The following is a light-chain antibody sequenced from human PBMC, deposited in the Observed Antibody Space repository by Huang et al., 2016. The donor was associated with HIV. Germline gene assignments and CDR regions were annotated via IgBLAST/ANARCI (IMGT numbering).Light chain of an antibody. CDR1: QSISNNNY. Sequence: DIVLTQSPGTLSLSPGEGATLSCRASQSISNNNYLAWYQHKPGRAPRLRIYGASKRATGIPDRFTGSGSGTDFTLTISRLEPGDFAMYYCQQYDGSPLTFGGGTKVEIK. CDR2: GAS. CDR3: QQYDGSPLT. J-gene: IGKJ4*01. V-gene: IGKV3-20*01.